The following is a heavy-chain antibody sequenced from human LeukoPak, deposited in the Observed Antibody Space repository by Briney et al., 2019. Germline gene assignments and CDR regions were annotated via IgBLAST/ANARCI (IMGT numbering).Heavy chain of an antibody. CDR3: ARDRYYYDSSGYQALLDY. CDR1: GGSISSGSYY. Sequence: SETLSLTCTVSGGSISSGSYYWSWIRQPAGKGLEWIGRIYTSGSTNYNPSLKSRVTISVDTYKNQFSLKLSSVTAADTAVYYCARDRYYYDSSGYQALLDYWGQGTLVTVSS. V-gene: IGHV4-61*02. CDR2: IYTSGST. D-gene: IGHD3-22*01. J-gene: IGHJ4*02.